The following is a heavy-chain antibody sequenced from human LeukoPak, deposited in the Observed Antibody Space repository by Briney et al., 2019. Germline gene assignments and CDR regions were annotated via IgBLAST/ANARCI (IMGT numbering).Heavy chain of an antibody. CDR3: ARGRVVPAAISNWFDP. J-gene: IGHJ5*02. CDR1: GGSFSGYY. Sequence: SETLSLTCAVYGGSFSGYYWSWIRQPPGKGLEWIGEINHSGSTNYNPSLKSRVTISVDTSKNQFSLKLSSVTAADTGVYYCARGRVVPAAISNWFDPWGQGTLVTVSS. V-gene: IGHV4-34*01. CDR2: INHSGST. D-gene: IGHD2-2*01.